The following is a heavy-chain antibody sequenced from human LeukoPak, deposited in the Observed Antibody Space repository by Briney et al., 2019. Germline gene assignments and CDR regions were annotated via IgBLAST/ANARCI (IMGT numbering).Heavy chain of an antibody. CDR1: GFTFSIYA. D-gene: IGHD3-22*01. V-gene: IGHV3-23*01. CDR2: ITSRGGTT. Sequence: AGGSLRLSCAASGFTFSIYAMSWVRQTPGKGLEWVSSITSRGGTTYYTDSVKGRFTISRDNSENTLYLQMNSLRAEDTAIYYCVRDRPNYYDSSGHYYRRNGDHWGQGTLVTVSS. J-gene: IGHJ5*02. CDR3: VRDRPNYYDSSGHYYRRNGDH.